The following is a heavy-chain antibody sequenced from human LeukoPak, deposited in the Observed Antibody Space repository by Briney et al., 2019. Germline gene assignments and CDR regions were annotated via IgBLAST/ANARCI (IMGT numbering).Heavy chain of an antibody. J-gene: IGHJ1*01. Sequence: PGGSLRLSCAASGFTFSSYAMTWVRQAPGKELEWVSTISGSGGSTYYADSVKGRFTISRDNSKNTLYLQMNSLRVEDTAVYYCAKADCSGGNCYYARGYFQHWGQGTLVTVSS. V-gene: IGHV3-23*01. CDR3: AKADCSGGNCYYARGYFQH. CDR2: ISGSGGST. D-gene: IGHD2-15*01. CDR1: GFTFSSYA.